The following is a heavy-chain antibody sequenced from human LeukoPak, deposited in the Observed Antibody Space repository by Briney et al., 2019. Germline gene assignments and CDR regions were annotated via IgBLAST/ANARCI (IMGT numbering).Heavy chain of an antibody. J-gene: IGHJ4*02. D-gene: IGHD6-19*01. V-gene: IGHV3-23*01. Sequence: GGSLRLSCAASGFTFSSYAMSWVRQAPGKGLEWVSAISGSGGSTYYADSVKGRFTISRDNAKNSLYLQMNSLRDEDTAVYYCARAPTWAGTWLLDYWGQGTLVTVSS. CDR2: ISGSGGST. CDR3: ARAPTWAGTWLLDY. CDR1: GFTFSSYA.